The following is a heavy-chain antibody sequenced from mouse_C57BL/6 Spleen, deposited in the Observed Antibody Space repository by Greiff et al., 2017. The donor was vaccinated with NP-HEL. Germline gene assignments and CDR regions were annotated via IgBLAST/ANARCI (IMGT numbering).Heavy chain of an antibody. Sequence: EVKLQESGPGLVKPSQSLSLTCSVPGYSITSGYYWNWIRQFPGNKLEWMGYISYDGSNNYNPSLKNRISITRDTSKNQFFLKLNSVTTEDTATYYCARGGGLRREYYYAMDYWGQGTSVTVSS. D-gene: IGHD2-4*01. V-gene: IGHV3-6*01. CDR2: ISYDGSN. CDR3: ARGGGLRREYYYAMDY. J-gene: IGHJ4*01. CDR1: GYSITSGYY.